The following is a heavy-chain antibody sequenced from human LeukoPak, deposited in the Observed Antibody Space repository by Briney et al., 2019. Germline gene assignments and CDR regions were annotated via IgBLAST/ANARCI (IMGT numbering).Heavy chain of an antibody. V-gene: IGHV3-74*01. CDR1: GFTFSSHW. J-gene: IGHJ4*02. Sequence: GGSLRLSCAASGFTFSSHWMHWVRQAPGKGLVWVSRINSDGSSISYADSVKGRFTISRDNAKNTLYLQMNSLRAEDTAVYYCAKVDYDSSGYRYWGQGTLVTVSS. CDR2: INSDGSSI. CDR3: AKVDYDSSGYRY. D-gene: IGHD3-22*01.